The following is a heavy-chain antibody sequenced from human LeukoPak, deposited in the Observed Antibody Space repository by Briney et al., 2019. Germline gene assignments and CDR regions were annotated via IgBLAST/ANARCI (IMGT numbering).Heavy chain of an antibody. CDR3: ARMGICSSGDYILAS. Sequence: AGTLRLSCAASGCTFSSYALGWVRQPPGKGLDWVSDLNYNSGTTYYAASVKGRFSISRDNSKNTLYLQMNSLTAEDAAVYYCARMGICSSGDYILASWGQGPLVPVSS. CDR2: LNYNSGTT. J-gene: IGHJ5*02. CDR1: GCTFSSYA. V-gene: IGHV3-23*01. D-gene: IGHD5-12*01.